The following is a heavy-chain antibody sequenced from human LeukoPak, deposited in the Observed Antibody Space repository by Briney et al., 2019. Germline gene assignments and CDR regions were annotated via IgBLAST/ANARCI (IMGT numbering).Heavy chain of an antibody. J-gene: IGHJ4*02. CDR3: ARDVAVAGDY. V-gene: IGHV3-21*01. Sequence: GESLTLSCAASGFTFSSYSMNWVRQPPGKGLEWVGAISSSSSYIYYADSVKGRFTISRDNAKNSLYLQVNSLRAEDTAVYYCARDVAVAGDYWGQGTMVTVSS. CDR1: GFTFSSYS. D-gene: IGHD6-19*01. CDR2: ISSSSSYI.